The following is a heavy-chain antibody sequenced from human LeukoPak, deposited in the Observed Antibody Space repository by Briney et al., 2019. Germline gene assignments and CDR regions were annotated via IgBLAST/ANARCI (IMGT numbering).Heavy chain of an antibody. CDR3: ARGDYYGSGNPGGYFDY. D-gene: IGHD3-10*01. V-gene: IGHV4-34*01. Sequence: NPSETLSLTCAVSGGSFSDYQWNWIRQSPGKGLEWLGEISHSGTTTYNPSLKSRVTISVDTSKNQFSLKLSSVTAADTAVYYCARGDYYGSGNPGGYFDYWGQGTLVTVSS. J-gene: IGHJ4*02. CDR2: ISHSGTT. CDR1: GGSFSDYQ.